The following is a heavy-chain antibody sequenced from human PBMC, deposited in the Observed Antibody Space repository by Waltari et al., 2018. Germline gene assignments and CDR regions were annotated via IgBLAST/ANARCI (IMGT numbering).Heavy chain of an antibody. J-gene: IGHJ6*02. CDR1: GYTFTDYY. Sequence: EVQLVQSGAEVKKPGATVKISCKVSGYTFTDYYMHWVQQAPGKGLEWMGLVDPEDGETIDAEKFQGGVTITADTSTDTADRELSSLRSEDTAVYYCAIGIAVAGTSLGGMDVWGQGTTVTVSS. D-gene: IGHD6-19*01. CDR2: VDPEDGET. V-gene: IGHV1-69-2*01. CDR3: AIGIAVAGTSLGGMDV.